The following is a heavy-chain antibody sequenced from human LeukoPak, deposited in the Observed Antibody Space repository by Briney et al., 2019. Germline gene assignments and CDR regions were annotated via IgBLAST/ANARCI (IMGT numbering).Heavy chain of an antibody. CDR3: ASHTTTGGAAYYDSI. V-gene: IGHV1-18*01. Sequence: ASVKVSCKASGYTFTSYGISWVRQAPGQGLEWMGWISAYNGNTNYAQKLQGRVTMTTDTSTSTAYMELRSLRSDDTAVYYCASHTTTGGAAYYDSIWGQGTMVTVSS. D-gene: IGHD3-3*01. CDR1: GYTFTSYG. J-gene: IGHJ3*02. CDR2: ISAYNGNT.